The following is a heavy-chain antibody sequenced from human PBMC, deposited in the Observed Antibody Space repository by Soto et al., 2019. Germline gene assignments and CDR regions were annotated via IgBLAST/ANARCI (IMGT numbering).Heavy chain of an antibody. CDR3: PTGLSSGHYSFDF. CDR2: IKMNTDGGTA. CDR1: GFTFKDAW. V-gene: IGHV3-15*01. Sequence: EVPLVESGGGLVKPGGSLRLSCAASGFTFKDAWMSWVRQAPGKGLEWVGRIKMNTDGGTADYAAPVKGRFTISRDDSKNTLYLQMNSLETEDTAIYFCPTGLSSGHYSFDFWGQGTLVTVSS. D-gene: IGHD3-22*01. J-gene: IGHJ4*02.